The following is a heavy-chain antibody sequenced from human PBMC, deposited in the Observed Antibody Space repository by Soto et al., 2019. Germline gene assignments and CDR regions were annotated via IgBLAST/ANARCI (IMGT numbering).Heavy chain of an antibody. Sequence: PGGSLRLSCAASGFTFSSYAMHWVRQAPGKGLEWVAVISYDGSNKYYADSVKGRFTISRDNSKNTLYLQMNSLRAEDTAVYYCAREIYDSSGYYLDYWGQGTLVTVSS. V-gene: IGHV3-30-3*01. CDR2: ISYDGSNK. D-gene: IGHD3-22*01. CDR3: AREIYDSSGYYLDY. CDR1: GFTFSSYA. J-gene: IGHJ4*02.